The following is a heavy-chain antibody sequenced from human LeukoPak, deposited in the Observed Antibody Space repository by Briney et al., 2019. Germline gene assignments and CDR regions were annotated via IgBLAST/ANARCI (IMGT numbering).Heavy chain of an antibody. CDR3: GRAGDMTGAFDY. Sequence: SQTLSLTCAISGDSVSSNSAAWNWVRQSPSRGLEWLGRTYYRSKWYNDYAVSVKSRITINPDTSKNQFSLQLNSVTPEDTAVYYCGRAGDMTGAFDYWGQGTLVTVSS. V-gene: IGHV6-1*01. J-gene: IGHJ4*02. D-gene: IGHD1-14*01. CDR2: TYYRSKWYN. CDR1: GDSVSSNSAA.